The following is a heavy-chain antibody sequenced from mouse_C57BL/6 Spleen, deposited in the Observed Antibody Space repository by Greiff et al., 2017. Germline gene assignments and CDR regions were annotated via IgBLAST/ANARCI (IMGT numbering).Heavy chain of an antibody. J-gene: IGHJ2*01. CDR2: IYPGDGDT. CDR3: AITTVVATPYDIDY. CDR1: GYAFSSSW. D-gene: IGHD1-1*01. Sequence: VQLQQSGPELVKPGASVKISCKASGYAFSSSWMNWVKQRPGKGLEWIGRIYPGDGDTNYNGKFKGKATLTADKSSSTAYMQLSSLTSEDSAVYCCAITTVVATPYDIDYWGQGTTLTVSS. V-gene: IGHV1-82*01.